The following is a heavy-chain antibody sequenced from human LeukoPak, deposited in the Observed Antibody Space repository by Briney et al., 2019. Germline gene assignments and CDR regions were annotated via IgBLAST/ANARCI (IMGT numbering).Heavy chain of an antibody. CDR2: INHSGST. D-gene: IGHD2-2*01. J-gene: IGHJ5*02. V-gene: IGHV4-34*01. CDR3: ARRLTQYDCFDP. CDR1: GGSFSGYY. Sequence: SETLSLTCAVYGGSFSGYYWSWIRQPPGKGLEWIGEINHSGSTNYNPSLKNRVTISVDTSKNQFSLHLNSVTPEDTAVYYCARRLTQYDCFDPWGQGILVTVSA.